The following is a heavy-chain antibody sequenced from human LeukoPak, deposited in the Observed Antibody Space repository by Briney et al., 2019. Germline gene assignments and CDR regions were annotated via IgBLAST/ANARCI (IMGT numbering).Heavy chain of an antibody. J-gene: IGHJ4*02. CDR1: GFTFSSYS. Sequence: GGSLRLSCAASGFTFSSYSMNWVRQAPGKGLEWVSSISSSSSYIYYADSVKGRFTISRDNAKNSLYLQTNSLRAEDTAVYYCASYLVVKQDYWGQGTLVTVSS. CDR2: ISSSSSYI. CDR3: ASYLVVKQDY. V-gene: IGHV3-21*01. D-gene: IGHD3-22*01.